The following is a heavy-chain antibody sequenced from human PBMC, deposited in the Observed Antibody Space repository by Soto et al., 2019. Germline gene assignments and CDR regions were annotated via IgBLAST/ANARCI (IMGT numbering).Heavy chain of an antibody. V-gene: IGHV1-3*01. CDR2: INAGNGNT. J-gene: IGHJ4*02. Sequence: QVQLVQSGAEVKKPGASVKVSCKASGYTFTSYAMHWVRQAPGQRLEWMGWINAGNGNTKYSQKFQGRVTITRDTSASTAYMELSSLRSEDTAVYYCARIGRITMVRGVISGRAADYWGQGTLVTVSS. CDR1: GYTFTSYA. CDR3: ARIGRITMVRGVISGRAADY. D-gene: IGHD3-10*01.